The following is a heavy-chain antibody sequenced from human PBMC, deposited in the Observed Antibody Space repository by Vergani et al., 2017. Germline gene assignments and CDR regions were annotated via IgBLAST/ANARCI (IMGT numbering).Heavy chain of an antibody. V-gene: IGHV4-34*01. CDR3: ARGKLRYFDWLSKYYFDY. CDR1: GGSFSGYY. Sequence: QVQLQQWGAGLLKPSATLSLTCAVYGGSFSGYYWSWISQRPGKGLEWIGEINHSGSTNYNPSLKSRVTISVDTTKNQFSLKLSSVTAADTALYYCARGKLRYFDWLSKYYFDYWGQGTLVTVSS. J-gene: IGHJ4*02. D-gene: IGHD3-9*01. CDR2: INHSGST.